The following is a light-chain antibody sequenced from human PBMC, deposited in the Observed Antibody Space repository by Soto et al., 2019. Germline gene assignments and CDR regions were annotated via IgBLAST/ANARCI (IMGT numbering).Light chain of an antibody. CDR1: SSNIGAGFD. CDR2: GNS. V-gene: IGLV1-40*01. J-gene: IGLJ1*01. Sequence: QSVPTQLPSVSGAPGQRVTISCTGSSSNIGAGFDVHWYQQLPGTAPRVLIYGNSNRPSGVPDRFSGSKSVTSASLAITGLQAEDEADYYCQSYDSSLSGYVFGAGTKVTVL. CDR3: QSYDSSLSGYV.